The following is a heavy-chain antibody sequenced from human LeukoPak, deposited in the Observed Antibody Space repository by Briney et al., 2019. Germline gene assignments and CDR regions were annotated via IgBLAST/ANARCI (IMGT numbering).Heavy chain of an antibody. CDR1: GFTFSSYA. CDR2: ISYDGSNK. J-gene: IGHJ6*02. V-gene: IGHV3-30-3*01. Sequence: GRSLRLSRAASGFTFSSYAMHRVRQAPGKGLEWVAVISYDGSNKYYADSVKGRFTISRDNSKNTLYLQMNSLRAEDTAVYYCARELSYGSSYYYYGMDVWAKGPRSPSP. D-gene: IGHD5-18*01. CDR3: ARELSYGSSYYYYGMDV.